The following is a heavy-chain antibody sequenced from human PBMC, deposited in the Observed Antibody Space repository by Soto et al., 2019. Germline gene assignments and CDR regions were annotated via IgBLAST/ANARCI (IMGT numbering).Heavy chain of an antibody. CDR1: GGSIISYY. CDR2: IYYSGST. CDR3: ARLGYCSSISCYGFNWFDP. D-gene: IGHD2-2*03. J-gene: IGHJ5*02. V-gene: IGHV4-59*08. Sequence: SETLSLTCSVSGGSIISYYWSWIRQPPGKGLEWIGYIYYSGSTNYNPSLKSRVTISVDTSKNQFSLKLSSVTAADTAVYYCARLGYCSSISCYGFNWFDPWGQGTLVTVSS.